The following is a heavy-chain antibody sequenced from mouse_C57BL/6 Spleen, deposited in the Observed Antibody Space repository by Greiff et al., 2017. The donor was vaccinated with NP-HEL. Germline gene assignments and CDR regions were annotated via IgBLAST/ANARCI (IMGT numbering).Heavy chain of an antibody. J-gene: IGHJ1*03. V-gene: IGHV5-9-1*02. Sequence: EVKLVESGEGLVKPGGSLKLSCAASGFTFSSYAMSWVRQTPEKRLEWVAYISSGGDYIYYADTVKGRFTISRDNARNTLYLQMSSLKSEDTAMYYCTRDYYGSPWYFDVWGTGTTVTVSS. CDR3: TRDYYGSPWYFDV. D-gene: IGHD1-1*01. CDR1: GFTFSSYA. CDR2: ISSGGDYI.